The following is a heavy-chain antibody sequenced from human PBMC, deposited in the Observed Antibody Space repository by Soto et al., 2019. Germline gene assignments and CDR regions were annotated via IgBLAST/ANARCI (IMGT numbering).Heavy chain of an antibody. CDR2: IYHSGST. CDR1: GGSISSGGYS. J-gene: IGHJ4*02. Sequence: QLQLQESGSVLVKPSQTLSLTCAVSGGSISSGGYSWSWIRQPPGKGLEWIGYIYHSGSTYYNPSLKSRVTISVDRSKNQFSLKLSSVTAADTAVYYCARESEVSGYSIWGQGTLVTVSS. D-gene: IGHD5-12*01. CDR3: ARESEVSGYSI. V-gene: IGHV4-30-2*01.